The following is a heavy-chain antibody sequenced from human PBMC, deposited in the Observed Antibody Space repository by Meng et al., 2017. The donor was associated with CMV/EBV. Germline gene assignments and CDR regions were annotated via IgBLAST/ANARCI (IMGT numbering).Heavy chain of an antibody. Sequence: GGSLRLSCAASGFTFSSYWMHWVRQAPGKGLVRVSVIYSGGSTYYPDSVKGRFTISRDNSKNTLYLQMNSLRAEDTAVYYCARVATMVRGVIDYWGQGTLVTVSS. D-gene: IGHD3-10*01. J-gene: IGHJ4*02. CDR1: GFTFSSYW. CDR2: IYSGGST. V-gene: IGHV3-53*01. CDR3: ARVATMVRGVIDY.